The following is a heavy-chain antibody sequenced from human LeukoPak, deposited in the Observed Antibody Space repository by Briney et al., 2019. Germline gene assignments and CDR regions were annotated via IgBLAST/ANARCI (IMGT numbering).Heavy chain of an antibody. V-gene: IGHV3-43D*04. Sequence: GGFLRLSCAASGFRFDDYAMYWVRHAPGKGLEWVSLISWDGSNTYYSDSVKGRFTISRDNNKNSLYLQMNSLRSEDTALYYCARELTRAGYPIRGIDFWGQGTLVTVSS. CDR2: ISWDGSNT. D-gene: IGHD3-10*01. J-gene: IGHJ4*02. CDR3: ARELTRAGYPIRGIDF. CDR1: GFRFDDYA.